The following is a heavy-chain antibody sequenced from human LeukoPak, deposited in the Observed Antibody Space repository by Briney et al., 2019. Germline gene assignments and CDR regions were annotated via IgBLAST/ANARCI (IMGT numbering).Heavy chain of an antibody. CDR2: IKQDGSEI. V-gene: IGHV3-7*01. Sequence: GGSLRLSCTASGFTFSNYWMHWVRQAPGKGLEWVANIKQDGSEIYYGGSVKGRFTISRDNAKNSLYLQMSSLRAEDTAVYYCARSLDVWGQGTTVTVSS. J-gene: IGHJ6*02. CDR3: ARSLDV. CDR1: GFTFSNYW.